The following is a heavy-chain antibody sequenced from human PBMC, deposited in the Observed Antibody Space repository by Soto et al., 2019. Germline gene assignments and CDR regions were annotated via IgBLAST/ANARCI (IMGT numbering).Heavy chain of an antibody. J-gene: IGHJ4*02. V-gene: IGHV1-18*01. CDR1: GYTPTNYD. D-gene: IGHD1-26*01. CDR3: ARALYRSGTYYAFDN. CDR2: ISAYNGNT. Sequence: QVHLVQSGAEVKTPGASVKVSCQTSGYTPTNYDIGWVRQAPGQGLEWMGWISAYNGNTNYAQKLQGRLTMTTHTPTRTAYMELRSLRSDDTAVYYCARALYRSGTYYAFDNWGQGTLVTVSS.